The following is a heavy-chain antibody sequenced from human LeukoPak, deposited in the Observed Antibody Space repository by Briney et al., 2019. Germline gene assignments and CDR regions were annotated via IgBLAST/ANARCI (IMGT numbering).Heavy chain of an antibody. Sequence: SETLSLTCTVSGGSISSDYWSWIRQPPGKGLEWIGYIDNSGNTNYNPSLKSRVTISVDTAKNQFSLRLSSVTAADTAVYYCATSTGTIYTWFDPWGQGTLVTVSS. V-gene: IGHV4-59*01. CDR3: ATSTGTIYTWFDP. CDR1: GGSISSDY. D-gene: IGHD1-1*01. J-gene: IGHJ5*02. CDR2: IDNSGNT.